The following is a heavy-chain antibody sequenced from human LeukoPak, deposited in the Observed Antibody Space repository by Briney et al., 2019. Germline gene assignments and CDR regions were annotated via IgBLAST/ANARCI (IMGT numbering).Heavy chain of an antibody. CDR2: ISTSSTYI. D-gene: IGHD2-15*01. CDR1: GFTFSSND. Sequence: PGGSLRHSCAASGFTFSSNDMTWVRQAPGKGLEWVSSISTSSTYIFYADSVKGRFTISRDNARNSLYLQMNSLRAEDTAVYYCATIKRYDTGRSASVGIDHWGQGTLVTVSS. CDR3: ATIKRYDTGRSASVGIDH. V-gene: IGHV3-21*01. J-gene: IGHJ4*02.